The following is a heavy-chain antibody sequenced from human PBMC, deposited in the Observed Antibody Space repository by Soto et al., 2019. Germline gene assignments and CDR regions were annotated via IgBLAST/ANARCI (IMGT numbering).Heavy chain of an antibody. CDR1: GFTFGIYP. D-gene: IGHD6-13*01. V-gene: IGHV3-30-3*01. Sequence: QVQVVESGGGVVQPGRSLRLSCAASGFTFGIYPMHWVRQAPGKGLEWVAFISFDGNKVSYADSVKGRFTISRDNSKNTVYLHMSSLRPEDAAVHHCANLLYVAAAATPHYYGVVVLGQGTTVTV. CDR2: ISFDGNKV. J-gene: IGHJ6*02. CDR3: ANLLYVAAAATPHYYGVVV.